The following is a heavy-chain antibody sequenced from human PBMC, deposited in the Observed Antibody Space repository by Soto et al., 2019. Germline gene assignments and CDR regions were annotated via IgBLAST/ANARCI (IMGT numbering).Heavy chain of an antibody. CDR2: ISAYNGNT. Sequence: QVQLVQSGAEVKKPGASVKVSCKASGYTFTSYGISWVRQAPGQGLEWMGWISAYNGNTNYEQKLQGRVTMTTATSTSTADMELRSLRSDDAAVYYCARDRGADGMDVWGQGTTVTVSS. CDR3: ARDRGADGMDV. J-gene: IGHJ6*02. CDR1: GYTFTSYG. V-gene: IGHV1-18*01.